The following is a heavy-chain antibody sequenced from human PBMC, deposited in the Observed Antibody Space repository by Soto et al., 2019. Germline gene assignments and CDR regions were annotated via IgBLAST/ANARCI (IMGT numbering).Heavy chain of an antibody. CDR3: AKEGGLRGSTSISSSSYCDD. D-gene: IGHD1-26*01. Sequence: QVQLVESGGGVVQPGRSLRLSCVASGFTFSSYGMHWVRQAPGKGLEWVAIISYDGSNTYYADSVKGRFTISRDNSKXTXDXXMNMLRAEDTSVYYCAKEGGLRGSTSISSSSYCDDWGQGTLVTVSS. CDR1: GFTFSSYG. J-gene: IGHJ4*02. V-gene: IGHV3-30*18. CDR2: ISYDGSNT.